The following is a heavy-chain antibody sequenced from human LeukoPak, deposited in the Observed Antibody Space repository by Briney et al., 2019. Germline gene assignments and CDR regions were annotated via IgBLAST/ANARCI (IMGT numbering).Heavy chain of an antibody. CDR1: RFSFSTYP. D-gene: IGHD1-26*01. CDR2: ISGSGGST. CDR3: AKDGGLYSGTSGGAEYFQH. Sequence: PGGSLRLSCEASRFSFSTYPMGWVRRAPGKGLEWVSGISGSGGSTYYADSVKGRFTISRDNSKNTLYLQMNSLRAEDTAVYYCAKDGGLYSGTSGGAEYFQHWGQGTLVTVSS. J-gene: IGHJ1*01. V-gene: IGHV3-23*01.